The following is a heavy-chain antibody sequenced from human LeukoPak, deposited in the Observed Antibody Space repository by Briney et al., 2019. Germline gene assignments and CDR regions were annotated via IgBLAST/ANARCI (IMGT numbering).Heavy chain of an antibody. CDR2: IYYSGST. V-gene: IGHV4-59*01. CDR1: GFTFSDYY. Sequence: GSLGLSCAASGFTFSDYYMSWMRQPPGKGLEWIGYIYYSGSTNYKPSLKSRVTISVDTSKNQFSLKLSSVTAADTAVYYCARGGYYGSGNDFRFDPWGQGTLVTVSS. CDR3: ARGGYYGSGNDFRFDP. J-gene: IGHJ5*02. D-gene: IGHD3-10*01.